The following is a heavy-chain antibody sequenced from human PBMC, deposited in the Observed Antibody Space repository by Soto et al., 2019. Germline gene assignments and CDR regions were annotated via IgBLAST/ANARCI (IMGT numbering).Heavy chain of an antibody. CDR3: ARAIAAYGMDV. V-gene: IGHV4-4*02. D-gene: IGHD6-13*01. CDR2: IYHSGST. CDR1: GGSISSSNW. J-gene: IGHJ6*02. Sequence: SETLSLTCAVSGGSISSSNWWSWVRQPPGKGLERIGEIYHSGSTNYNPALKSRVTISVDKSKNQFSLKLSSVTAADTAVYYCARAIAAYGMDVWGQGTTVTVSS.